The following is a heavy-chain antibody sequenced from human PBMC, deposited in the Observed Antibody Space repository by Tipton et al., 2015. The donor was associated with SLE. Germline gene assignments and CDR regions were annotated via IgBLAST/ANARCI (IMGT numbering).Heavy chain of an antibody. CDR1: GGSFSGYY. Sequence: TLSLTCAVYGGSFSGYYWSWIRQPPGKGLEWIGEINHSGSTNYNPSLKSRVTISVDTSKNQFSLKLSSVTAADTAVYFCARSAQYYDFWSGYSPRYYYYMDVWGKGTTVTVSS. J-gene: IGHJ6*03. CDR2: INHSGST. V-gene: IGHV4-34*01. CDR3: ARSAQYYDFWSGYSPRYYYYMDV. D-gene: IGHD3-3*01.